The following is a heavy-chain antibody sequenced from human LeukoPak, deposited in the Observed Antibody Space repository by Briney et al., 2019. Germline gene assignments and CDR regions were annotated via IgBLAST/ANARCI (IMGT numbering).Heavy chain of an antibody. Sequence: PSETLSLTCLVSSASIFGTYYHWGWIRQPPGKGLEWIGTFYYSGSTFYNPSLKSRVTISVDTSKSHFSLRLTSVTATDTAVYYCATANGYAFDIWGPGTLVTVSS. D-gene: IGHD2-8*01. V-gene: IGHV4-39*01. CDR1: SASIFGTYYH. CDR2: FYYSGST. CDR3: ATANGYAFDI. J-gene: IGHJ3*02.